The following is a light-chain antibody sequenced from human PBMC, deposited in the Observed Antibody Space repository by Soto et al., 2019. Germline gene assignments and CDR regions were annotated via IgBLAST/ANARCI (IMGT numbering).Light chain of an antibody. J-gene: IGKJ2*01. CDR1: QTISNW. CDR3: QQYTRYSAYT. Sequence: DIQMTQFPSTLSASIGDRVTITCRASQTISNWLAWYQQKPGKAPKLLIYKASSLETGVPSRFSGSGSGTQFTLTISSLQPDDFATYYCQQYTRYSAYTFGQGTRLALK. V-gene: IGKV1-5*03. CDR2: KAS.